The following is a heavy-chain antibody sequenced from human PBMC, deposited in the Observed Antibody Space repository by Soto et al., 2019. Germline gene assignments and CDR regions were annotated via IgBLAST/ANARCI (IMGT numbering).Heavy chain of an antibody. J-gene: IGHJ6*02. CDR2: IIPIFGTA. D-gene: IGHD5-18*01. V-gene: IGHV1-69*13. CDR3: ASQSGYSYGYTPGYYYVMDV. Sequence: SVKVSCKASGGTFSSYAISWVRQAPGQGLEWMGGIIPIFGTANYAQKFQGRVTITADESTSTAYMELSSLRSEDTAVYYCASQSGYSYGYTPGYYYVMDVWGQRTTVTVSS. CDR1: GGTFSSYA.